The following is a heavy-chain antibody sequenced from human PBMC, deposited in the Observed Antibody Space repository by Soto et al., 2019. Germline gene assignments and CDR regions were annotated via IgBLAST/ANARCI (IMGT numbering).Heavy chain of an antibody. J-gene: IGHJ4*02. CDR1: GLSFSSYA. V-gene: IGHV3-23*01. CDR2: VSRSGNST. Sequence: EVQVLESGGGLAQPGRSLRLSCAVSGLSFSSYAMTWVRQSPGKGLEWVSSVSRSGNSTYSADSVRGRFTISRDNSKNTLYLQMNSLRAEDTAVYYCAKDAKILDWLPTSYYFDFWGQGPLVTVSS. CDR3: AKDAKILDWLPTSYYFDF. D-gene: IGHD3-9*01.